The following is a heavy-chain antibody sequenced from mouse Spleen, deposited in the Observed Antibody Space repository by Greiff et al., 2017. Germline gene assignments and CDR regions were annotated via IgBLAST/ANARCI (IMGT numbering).Heavy chain of an antibody. V-gene: IGHV1-64*01. Sequence: VKLMESGAELVKPGASVKLSCKASGYTFTSYWMHWVKQRPGQGLEWIGMIHPNSGSTNYNEKFKSKATLTVDKSSSTAYMQLSSLTSEDSAVYYCARTDYRYEGYYAMDYWGQGTSVTVSS. D-gene: IGHD2-14*01. J-gene: IGHJ4*01. CDR3: ARTDYRYEGYYAMDY. CDR1: GYTFTSYW. CDR2: IHPNSGST.